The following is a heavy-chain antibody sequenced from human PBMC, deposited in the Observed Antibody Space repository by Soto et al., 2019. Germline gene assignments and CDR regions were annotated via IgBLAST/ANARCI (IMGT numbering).Heavy chain of an antibody. CDR1: GFSFSSCA. Sequence: QVQLVESGGGVVQPGRSLRLSCAASGFSFSSCAMHWVRQAPGKGLEWVADISHDGSNKYYADSVKGRFTISRDNSGNTVYLHMNSLRAEDTAVYYCARVTIAVAGIAYYFDYWGQGTLVTVSS. J-gene: IGHJ4*02. CDR2: ISHDGSNK. D-gene: IGHD6-19*01. V-gene: IGHV3-30-3*01. CDR3: ARVTIAVAGIAYYFDY.